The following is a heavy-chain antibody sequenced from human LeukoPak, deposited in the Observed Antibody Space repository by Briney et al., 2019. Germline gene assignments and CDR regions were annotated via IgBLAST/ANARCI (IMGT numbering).Heavy chain of an antibody. CDR3: ARVPGTTVHQVDI. V-gene: IGHV3-7*01. D-gene: IGHD4-17*01. CDR2: MKEDGTQK. Sequence: GSLRLSCVASGFTFSSYWMSWVRQAPGKGLEWVANMKEDGTQKYSVDSVGGRFTISRDDAKNSLYLQMNSLRAEDTAVYYCARVPGTTVHQVDIWGQGTMVTVSS. J-gene: IGHJ3*02. CDR1: GFTFSSYW.